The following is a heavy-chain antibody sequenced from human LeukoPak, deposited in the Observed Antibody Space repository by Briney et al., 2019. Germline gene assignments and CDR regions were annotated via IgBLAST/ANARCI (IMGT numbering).Heavy chain of an antibody. D-gene: IGHD6-6*01. V-gene: IGHV4-59*08. J-gene: IGHJ4*02. CDR2: IFYSGSTN. CDR1: GASISTYY. Sequence: SETLSLTCTVSGASISTYYWSWIRQPPVKGLEWIGCIFYSGSTNSGNTNYNPSLKSRVTISVDTSKNQFSLKLSSVTAADTAVYYCARHSTIEPRRDYWGQGTLVTVSS. CDR3: ARHSTIEPRRDY.